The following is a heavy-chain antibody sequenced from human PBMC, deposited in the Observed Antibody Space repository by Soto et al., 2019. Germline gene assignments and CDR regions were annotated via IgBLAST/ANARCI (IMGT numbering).Heavy chain of an antibody. D-gene: IGHD6-6*01. Sequence: SVKVSCKASGGTFSSYAISWVRQAPGQGLEWMGGIIPIFGTANYAQKFQGRVTITADESTSTAYMELSSLRSEDTAVYYCARFSGSSSLSDYYYYGMDVWGQGTTLTVSS. CDR1: GGTFSSYA. J-gene: IGHJ6*02. CDR2: IIPIFGTA. CDR3: ARFSGSSSLSDYYYYGMDV. V-gene: IGHV1-69*13.